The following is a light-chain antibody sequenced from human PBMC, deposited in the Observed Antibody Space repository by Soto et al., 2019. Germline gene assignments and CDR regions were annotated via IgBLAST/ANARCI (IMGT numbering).Light chain of an antibody. CDR2: DVS. CDR1: SSDIGAYNF. J-gene: IGLJ1*01. CDR3: SSYTSSSTRLV. V-gene: IGLV2-14*03. Sequence: QSALTQPASVSGSPGQSITISCTGTSSDIGAYNFVSWYQQHPGKAPKLMIYDVSNRPSGVSNRFSGSKSGNTASLTISGLQAEDEADYYCSSYTSSSTRLVFGTGTKVTVL.